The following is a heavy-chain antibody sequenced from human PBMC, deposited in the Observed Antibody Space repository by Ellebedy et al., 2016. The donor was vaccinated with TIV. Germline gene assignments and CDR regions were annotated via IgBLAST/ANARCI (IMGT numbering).Heavy chain of an antibody. V-gene: IGHV3-7*01. CDR2: INQDGSEK. D-gene: IGHD4-17*01. Sequence: GGSLRLSXVVSGFTFRSYWMNWVRQAPGKGLEWVANINQDGSEKYYVDSVKGRFTISRDNAKNSLYLQMSSLRAEDTAVYYCARDLSPYYDFGDYDWFDPWGQGTLVTVSS. CDR1: GFTFRSYW. CDR3: ARDLSPYYDFGDYDWFDP. J-gene: IGHJ5*02.